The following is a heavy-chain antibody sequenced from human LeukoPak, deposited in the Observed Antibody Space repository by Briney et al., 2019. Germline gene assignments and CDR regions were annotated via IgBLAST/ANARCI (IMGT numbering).Heavy chain of an antibody. CDR2: ISGSGGST. CDR1: GFNFRGYA. J-gene: IGHJ6*03. Sequence: GGSLRLSCAASGFNFRGYAMSWVRQAPGKGLEWVSAISGSGGSTYYADSVKGRFTISRDNSKNTLYLQMNSLRAEDTAVYYCAVLDIVVVPAARYMDVWGKGTTVTVSS. D-gene: IGHD2-2*01. V-gene: IGHV3-23*01. CDR3: AVLDIVVVPAARYMDV.